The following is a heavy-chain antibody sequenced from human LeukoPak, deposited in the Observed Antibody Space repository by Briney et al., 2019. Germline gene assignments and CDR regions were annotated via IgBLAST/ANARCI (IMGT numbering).Heavy chain of an antibody. CDR2: ISGSGGST. V-gene: IGHV3-23*01. J-gene: IGHJ5*02. Sequence: GESLRLSCAASGFTFSSYAMSWVRQAPGKGLEWVSAISGSGGSTYYADSVKGRFTISRDNSKNTLYLQMNSLRAEDTAVYYCAKDLRRYLDLPRGWFDPWGQGTLVTVSS. CDR1: GFTFSSYA. CDR3: AKDLRRYLDLPRGWFDP. D-gene: IGHD3-9*01.